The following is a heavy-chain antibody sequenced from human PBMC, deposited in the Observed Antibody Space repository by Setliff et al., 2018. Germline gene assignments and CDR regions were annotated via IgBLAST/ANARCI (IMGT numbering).Heavy chain of an antibody. CDR3: ARVGDGYNLDY. J-gene: IGHJ4*02. V-gene: IGHV1-69*13. Sequence: GASVKVSCKASGDTFNIRAFNWVRQAPGQGLEWVGGIIPLLITPKYAQNFQGRVTITADESTSTVFMEVSSLRSDDTAVYYCARVGDGYNLDYWGQGTLVTVSS. D-gene: IGHD5-12*01. CDR1: GDTFNIRA. CDR2: IIPLLITP.